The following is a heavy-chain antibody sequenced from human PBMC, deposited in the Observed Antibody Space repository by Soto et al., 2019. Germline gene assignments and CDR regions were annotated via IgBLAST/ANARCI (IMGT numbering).Heavy chain of an antibody. CDR2: ISSSSSTI. CDR1: GFTFSSYS. CDR3: ARASRFWRPVPRFDY. J-gene: IGHJ4*02. D-gene: IGHD3-3*01. Sequence: PGGSLRLSCAASGFTFSSYSMNWVRQAPGKGLEWVSYISSSSSTIYYADSVKGRFTISRDNAKNSLYLQMNSLRAEDTAVYYCARASRFWRPVPRFDYWGQGTLVTVSS. V-gene: IGHV3-48*01.